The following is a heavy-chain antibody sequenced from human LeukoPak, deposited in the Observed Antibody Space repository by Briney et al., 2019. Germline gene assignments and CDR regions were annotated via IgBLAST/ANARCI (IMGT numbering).Heavy chain of an antibody. Sequence: PGGSLRLSCAASGFTFSSYRMSWVRQAPGKGLEWVAIISYDASKEYYADSVKGRFTISRDNSKNTLFLEMNSLRAEDTAVYYCASPGGSNGWYCFDYWGQGTLVTVSS. J-gene: IGHJ4*02. CDR3: ASPGGSNGWYCFDY. V-gene: IGHV3-33*01. CDR1: GFTFSSYR. CDR2: ISYDASKE. D-gene: IGHD6-19*01.